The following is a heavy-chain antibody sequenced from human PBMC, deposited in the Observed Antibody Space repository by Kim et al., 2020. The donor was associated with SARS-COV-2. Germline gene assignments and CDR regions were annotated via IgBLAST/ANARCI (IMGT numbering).Heavy chain of an antibody. CDR3: ARVMSGAAAGTYGMDV. D-gene: IGHD6-13*01. CDR1: GYSFTSYW. J-gene: IGHJ6*02. CDR2: IDPSDSYT. V-gene: IGHV5-10-1*01. Sequence: GESLKISCKGSGYSFTSYWISWVRQMPGKGLEWMGRIDPSDSYTNYSLSFQGHVTISADKSISTAYLQWSSLKASDTAMYYCARVMSGAAAGTYGMDVWGQGTTVTVSS.